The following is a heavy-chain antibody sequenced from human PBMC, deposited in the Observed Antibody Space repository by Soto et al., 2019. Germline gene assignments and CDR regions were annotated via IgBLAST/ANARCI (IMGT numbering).Heavy chain of an antibody. CDR3: ARAGAMVRGVIHDYYYMDV. V-gene: IGHV4-34*01. CDR2: INHSGST. D-gene: IGHD3-10*01. J-gene: IGHJ6*03. Sequence: KPSETLSLTCAVYGGSFSGYYWSWIRQPPGKGLEWIGEINHSGSTNYNPSLKSRVTISVDTSKNQFSLKLSSVTAADTAVYYCARAGAMVRGVIHDYYYMDVWGKGTTVTVSS. CDR1: GGSFSGYY.